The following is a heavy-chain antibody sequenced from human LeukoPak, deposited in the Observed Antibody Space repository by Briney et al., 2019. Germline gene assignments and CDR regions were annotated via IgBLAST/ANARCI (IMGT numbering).Heavy chain of an antibody. CDR1: GFTFSTYW. CDR2: IKQDGSEK. Sequence: PGGSLRLSCAASGFTFSTYWMSWVRQAPGKGLEWVANIKQDGSEKYYVDSVKGRFTISRDNAKNSLYLQMNSLSAEDTAVCYCANTRMLNDWGQGTLVTVSS. D-gene: IGHD4/OR15-4a*01. V-gene: IGHV3-7*01. J-gene: IGHJ4*02. CDR3: ANTRMLND.